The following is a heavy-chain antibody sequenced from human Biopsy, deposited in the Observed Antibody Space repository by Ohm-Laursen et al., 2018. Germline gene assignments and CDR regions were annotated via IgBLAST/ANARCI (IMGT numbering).Heavy chain of an antibody. CDR3: ATPFQYYDSWGGYPPFDH. Sequence: SSVTVSCKASGGTFSNYAISWVRQAPGEGLEGMGGIIAVSGLVNYAPKFQGRVSITADKSTTTAYMELSNLKSEDTAVYYCATPFQYYDSWGGYPPFDHWGQETLVTVSS. J-gene: IGHJ4*02. CDR1: GGTFSNYA. CDR2: IIAVSGLV. D-gene: IGHD3-3*01. V-gene: IGHV1-69*17.